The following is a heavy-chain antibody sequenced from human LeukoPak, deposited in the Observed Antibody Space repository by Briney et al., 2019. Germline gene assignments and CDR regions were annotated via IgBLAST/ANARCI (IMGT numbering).Heavy chain of an antibody. D-gene: IGHD3-22*01. CDR1: GFTFSSYS. V-gene: IGHV3-48*01. J-gene: IGHJ4*02. CDR2: ISSSSSTI. Sequence: GGSLRLSCAASGFTFSSYSMNWVRQAPGKGLEWVSYISSSSSTIYYADSVKGRFTISRDNSKNTLYLQMNSLRAEDTAVYYCAKHNYYDSSGYSGVDYWGQGTLVTVSS. CDR3: AKHNYYDSSGYSGVDY.